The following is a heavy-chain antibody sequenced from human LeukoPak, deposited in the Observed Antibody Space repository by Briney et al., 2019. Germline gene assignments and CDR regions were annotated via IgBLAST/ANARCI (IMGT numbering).Heavy chain of an antibody. CDR2: ISSSGRTK. D-gene: IGHD1-26*01. V-gene: IGHV3-48*03. CDR1: EFPFGAYE. CDR3: AFERATVYY. J-gene: IGHJ4*02. Sequence: GGSLRLSIEPSEFPFGAYEMTWARHSPGKGLECISYISSSGRTKYYADSVKGRFTISRDNANNSLYLQMNSLRAEDTAVYYCAFERATVYYWGQGTLVTVSS.